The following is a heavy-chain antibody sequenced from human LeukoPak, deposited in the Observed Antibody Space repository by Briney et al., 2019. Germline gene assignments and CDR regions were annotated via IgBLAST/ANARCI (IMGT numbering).Heavy chain of an antibody. Sequence: GRSLRLSCAASGFTFDDYAMHWVRQAPGKGLEWVSGISWNSGSIGYADSVKGRFTISRDNAKNSLYLQINSLRAEDTALYYCAKSPDYDSSGYALDYWGQGTLVTVSS. CDR3: AKSPDYDSSGYALDY. V-gene: IGHV3-9*01. D-gene: IGHD3-22*01. J-gene: IGHJ4*02. CDR1: GFTFDDYA. CDR2: ISWNSGSI.